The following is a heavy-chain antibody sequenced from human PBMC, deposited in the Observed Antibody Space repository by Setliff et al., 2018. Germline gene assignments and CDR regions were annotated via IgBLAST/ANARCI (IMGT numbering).Heavy chain of an antibody. CDR1: GFTFSFYW. Sequence: GGSLRLSCEASGFTFSFYWMHWVRQAPGKELVWVSHIHGDGSNTTYADSVKGRFTISRDNAKSSLYLQMNSLRSDDTAVYYCARDVSGFDLFSSYMDVWGKGTTVTVSS. CDR2: IHGDGSNT. V-gene: IGHV3-74*01. CDR3: ARDVSGFDLFSSYMDV. J-gene: IGHJ6*03. D-gene: IGHD3-9*01.